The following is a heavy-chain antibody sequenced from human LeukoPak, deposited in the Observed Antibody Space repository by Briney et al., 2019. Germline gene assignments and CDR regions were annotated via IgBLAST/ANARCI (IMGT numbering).Heavy chain of an antibody. CDR3: AREGGSGWYYFDY. Sequence: PPGGSLRLSCAASGFIFSSYAMHWVRQAPGKGLEYVSAISSNGGSTYYANSVKGRFTISRDNSKNTLSLQMGSLRAEDMAVYYCAREGGSGWYYFDYWGQGTLVTVSS. V-gene: IGHV3-64*01. CDR2: ISSNGGST. J-gene: IGHJ4*02. CDR1: GFIFSSYA. D-gene: IGHD6-19*01.